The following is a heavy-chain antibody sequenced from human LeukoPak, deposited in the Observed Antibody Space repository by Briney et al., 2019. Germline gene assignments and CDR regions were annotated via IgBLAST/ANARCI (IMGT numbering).Heavy chain of an antibody. CDR3: ARYVWGSYPTFEDY. Sequence: SETLSLTCTVSGGSLSSYYWSWIRQPPAKGLEWIGYISYSGNTNYNPSFKSRVTISVDTSNNQFSLKLSSVTAADTAVYYCARYVWGSYPTFEDYWGQGTLVTVSS. V-gene: IGHV4-59*01. CDR1: GGSLSSYY. J-gene: IGHJ4*02. CDR2: ISYSGNT. D-gene: IGHD3-16*02.